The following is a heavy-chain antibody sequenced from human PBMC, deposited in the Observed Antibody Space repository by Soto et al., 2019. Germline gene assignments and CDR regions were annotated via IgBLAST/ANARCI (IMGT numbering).Heavy chain of an antibody. CDR2: IKHSGSA. D-gene: IGHD5-12*01. Sequence: PSESLSRTWAAEGESFSGFYWTWIRQPPGKGLEWIGEIKHSGSATYNPSLKSRVTIALDTSRSQLSLRLSSVTAADTAVYYCARGRSRYSATYHTWFGPWRQLPLVTACS. V-gene: IGHV4-34*01. CDR1: GESFSGFY. CDR3: ARGRSRYSATYHTWFGP. J-gene: IGHJ5*02.